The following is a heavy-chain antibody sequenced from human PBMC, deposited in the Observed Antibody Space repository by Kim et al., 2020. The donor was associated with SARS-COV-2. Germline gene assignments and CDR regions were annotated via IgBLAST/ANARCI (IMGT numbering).Heavy chain of an antibody. J-gene: IGHJ6*02. V-gene: IGHV3-7*01. CDR1: GFAFGGYW. Sequence: GGSLRLSCATSGFAFGGYWMTWVRQAPGKGLEWVANIKQDGSEKYYVGSVMGRFTTSRDNAKNSLYLQMDSLRGEDTAVYYCARGQVYGLDVWGQGTTVTVSS. CDR3: ARGQVYGLDV. CDR2: IKQDGSEK.